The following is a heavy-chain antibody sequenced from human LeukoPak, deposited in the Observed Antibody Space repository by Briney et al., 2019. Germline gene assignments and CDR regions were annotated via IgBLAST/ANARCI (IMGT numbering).Heavy chain of an antibody. D-gene: IGHD5-24*01. CDR3: TRNTEKALHYDY. J-gene: IGHJ4*02. CDR1: GFSIVDYA. V-gene: IGHV3-49*03. Sequence: GGSLRLSCTASGFSIVDYALSWFRLAPGEGLEWVGYIASKTYGETTQYAASVKGRFYILRDDSKNIAYLQMNSLKTGDTAVYYCTRNTEKALHYDYWGQGTLVTVSS. CDR2: IASKTYGETT.